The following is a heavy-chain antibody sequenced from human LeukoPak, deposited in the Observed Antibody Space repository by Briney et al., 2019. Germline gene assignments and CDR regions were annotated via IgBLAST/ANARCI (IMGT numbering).Heavy chain of an antibody. CDR3: ARVYYRRSGYYNPFDY. Sequence: SVKVSCKASGGTFSSYAISWVRQAPGQGLEWMGGIIPIFGTADYAQKFQGRVTITADESTSTAYMELSSLRSEDTAVYYCARVYYRRSGYYNPFDYWGQGTLVTVSS. CDR2: IIPIFGTA. J-gene: IGHJ4*02. D-gene: IGHD3-3*01. V-gene: IGHV1-69*13. CDR1: GGTFSSYA.